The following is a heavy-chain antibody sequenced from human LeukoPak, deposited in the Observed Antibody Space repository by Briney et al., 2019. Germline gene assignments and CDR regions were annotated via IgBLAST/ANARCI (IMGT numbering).Heavy chain of an antibody. Sequence: GGSLRLSCAASGFTFSSYAMSWVRHPPGKGLEWVSFISGSGGSTHYAGSVKGRFTISRDNSKNTLYLQMNSLRADDTAVYFCAKGVDSGGTCYSSIDYWGQGTLVTVSP. CDR1: GFTFSSYA. D-gene: IGHD2-15*01. J-gene: IGHJ4*02. CDR2: ISGSGGST. CDR3: AKGVDSGGTCYSSIDY. V-gene: IGHV3-23*01.